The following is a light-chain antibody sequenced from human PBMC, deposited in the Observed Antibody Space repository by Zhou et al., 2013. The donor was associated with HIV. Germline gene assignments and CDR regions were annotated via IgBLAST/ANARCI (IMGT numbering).Light chain of an antibody. V-gene: IGKV4-1*01. J-gene: IGKJ2*01. Sequence: DIVMTQSPDSLAVSLGERAAINCKSSQSLLDRSNNKNYLAWYQQKPGQPPKLLIYWASTREYGVPDRFSGSGSETDFTLTIGSLQAEDVALYFCQQYYFTPPTFGQGTNLEIK. CDR1: QSLLDRSNNKNY. CDR3: QQYYFTPPT. CDR2: WAS.